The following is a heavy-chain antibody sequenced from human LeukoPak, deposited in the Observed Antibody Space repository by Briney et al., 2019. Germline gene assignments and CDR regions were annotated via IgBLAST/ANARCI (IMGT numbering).Heavy chain of an antibody. Sequence: GGSLRLSCAASGFTFSSYAMHWVRQAPGKGLEWVAFIRYDGSNKYYADSVKGRFTISRDNSKNTLYLQMNSLRTEDTAVYYCAGSSGYYYRPFDYWGQGTLVTVSS. CDR1: GFTFSSYA. J-gene: IGHJ4*02. V-gene: IGHV3-30*02. CDR2: IRYDGSNK. CDR3: AGSSGYYYRPFDY. D-gene: IGHD3-22*01.